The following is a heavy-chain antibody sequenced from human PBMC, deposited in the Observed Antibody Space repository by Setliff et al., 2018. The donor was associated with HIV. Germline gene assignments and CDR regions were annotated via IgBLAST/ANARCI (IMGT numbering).Heavy chain of an antibody. CDR1: GGSFSTYY. V-gene: IGHV4-4*07. Sequence: SETLSLTCTVSGGSFSTYYWSWIRQPAGEGLEYIGRVHSTGTTIYNPSLKSRVTMSVDTSKKQLSLKLRSVTAADTAVYYCARARITMTGGRLEPYAFDRWGQGTKVTV. J-gene: IGHJ3*01. CDR3: ARARITMTGGRLEPYAFDR. CDR2: VHSTGTT. D-gene: IGHD3-22*01.